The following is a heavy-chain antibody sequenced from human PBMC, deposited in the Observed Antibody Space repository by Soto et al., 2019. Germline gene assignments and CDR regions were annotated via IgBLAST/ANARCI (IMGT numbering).Heavy chain of an antibody. J-gene: IGHJ4*02. Sequence: ASVEVSCKASGYTFTGYYMHWVRQAPGQGLEWMGWINPNSGGTNYAQKFQGRVTMTRDTSISTAYMELSRLRSDDTAVYYCARGGAAPVYCSGGSCYLYWGQGPLVTVST. CDR1: GYTFTGYY. CDR3: ARGGAAPVYCSGGSCYLY. V-gene: IGHV1-2*02. CDR2: INPNSGGT. D-gene: IGHD2-15*01.